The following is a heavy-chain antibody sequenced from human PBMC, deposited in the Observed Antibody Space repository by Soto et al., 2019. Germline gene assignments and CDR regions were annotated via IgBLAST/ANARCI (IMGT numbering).Heavy chain of an antibody. CDR1: GGSISSYY. CDR3: ARLGDWFDP. CDR2: IYYSGST. Sequence: PSETLSLTCTVSGGSISSYYWSWIRQPPGKGLEWIGYIYYSGSTNYNPSLKSRVTISVDTSKNQFSLKLSSVTAADTAVYYCARLGDWFDPWGQGTLVTAPQ. J-gene: IGHJ5*02. V-gene: IGHV4-59*08.